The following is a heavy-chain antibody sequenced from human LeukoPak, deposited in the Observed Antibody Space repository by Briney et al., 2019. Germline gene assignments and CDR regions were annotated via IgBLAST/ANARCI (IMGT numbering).Heavy chain of an antibody. CDR3: ARLRQLWTLDY. CDR1: GYSFTSYW. V-gene: IGHV5-51*01. D-gene: IGHD5-18*01. Sequence: GESLKISCQASGYSFTSYWIGWVRQMPGKGLEWVGIIYPGDSGTRCSPSFQGQVTISADKSTSTAYLQWSSLKSSDTAMYYCARLRQLWTLDYWGQGTLVTVSS. J-gene: IGHJ4*02. CDR2: IYPGDSGT.